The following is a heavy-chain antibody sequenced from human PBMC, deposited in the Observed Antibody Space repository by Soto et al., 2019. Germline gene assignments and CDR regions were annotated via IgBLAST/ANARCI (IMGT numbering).Heavy chain of an antibody. CDR1: GGSISSYY. D-gene: IGHD3-10*01. CDR2: IYYSGST. J-gene: IGHJ4*02. Sequence: SETLSLTCTVSGGSISSYYWSWIRQPPGKGLEWIGYIYYSGSTNYNPSLKSRVTISVDTSKNQFSLKLSSVTAADTAVYYCAGTYYYGSGSYYTLGYWGQGTLVTVSS. V-gene: IGHV4-59*01. CDR3: AGTYYYGSGSYYTLGY.